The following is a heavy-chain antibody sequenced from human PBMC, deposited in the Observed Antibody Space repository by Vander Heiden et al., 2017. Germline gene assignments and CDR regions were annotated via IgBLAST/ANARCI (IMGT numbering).Heavy chain of an antibody. V-gene: IGHV4-39*01. CDR2: IYYSGST. CDR3: ARPYSGGWYYAFGY. Sequence: QLQLQESGPGLVKPSETLSLTCTVSGGSISSSSYYLGWIRQPPGKGLEWIGSIYYSGSTYYNPSLKSRLTISVDTSKNQFSLKLNSVTAADTAVYYCARPYSGGWYYAFGYWGQGTLVTVSS. J-gene: IGHJ4*02. D-gene: IGHD6-19*01. CDR1: GGSISSSSYY.